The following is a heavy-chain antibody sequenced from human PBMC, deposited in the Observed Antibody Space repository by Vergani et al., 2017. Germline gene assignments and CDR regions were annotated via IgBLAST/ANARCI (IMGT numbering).Heavy chain of an antibody. J-gene: IGHJ6*03. Sequence: QVQLQESGPGLVKPSETLSLTCTVSGGSISSYYWSWIRQPAGKGLEWIGRIYTSGSTNHNPSLKSRVTMSVDTSKNQFSLKLSSVTAADTAVYYCARVGVVVPAASLYYYYMDVWGKGTTVTVSS. CDR2: IYTSGST. CDR3: ARVGVVVPAASLYYYYMDV. D-gene: IGHD2-2*01. CDR1: GGSISSYY. V-gene: IGHV4-4*07.